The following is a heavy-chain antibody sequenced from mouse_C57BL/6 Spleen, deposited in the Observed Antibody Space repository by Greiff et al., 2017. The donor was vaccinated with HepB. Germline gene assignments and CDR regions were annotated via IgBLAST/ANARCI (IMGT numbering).Heavy chain of an antibody. J-gene: IGHJ4*01. CDR2: LWSGGST. CDR1: GFSLTSYG. CDR3: ANNYYGSSSAMDY. Sequence: QVQLQQSGPGLVQPSQSLSITCTVSGFSLTSYGVHWVRQSPGKGLEWLGVLWSGGSTDYNAAFISRLSISKDNYKCKVFFKMNSLQADDTAIYYGANNYYGSSSAMDYWGQGTSVTVSS. D-gene: IGHD1-1*01. V-gene: IGHV2-2*01.